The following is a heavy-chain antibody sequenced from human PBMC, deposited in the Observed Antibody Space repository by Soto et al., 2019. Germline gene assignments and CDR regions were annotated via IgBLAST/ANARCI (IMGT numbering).Heavy chain of an antibody. CDR1: GGSISSSSYY. Sequence: SETLSLTCTVSGGSISSSSYYWGWIRQPPGKGLEWIGTIYYSGSTYYNPSLKSRVTISVDTSNKHFSLKLSSVTAADTAVYYCARHVTAAAGTVFYFFYYGMDVWGQGTTVTVSS. CDR2: IYYSGST. J-gene: IGHJ6*02. V-gene: IGHV4-39*01. D-gene: IGHD6-13*01. CDR3: ARHVTAAAGTVFYFFYYGMDV.